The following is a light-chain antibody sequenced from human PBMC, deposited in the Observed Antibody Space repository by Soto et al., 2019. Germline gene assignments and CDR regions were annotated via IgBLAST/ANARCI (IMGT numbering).Light chain of an antibody. V-gene: IGLV2-14*01. CDR3: NSYTSSSTLYV. J-gene: IGLJ1*01. CDR1: SSDGSGYNY. Sequence: QSALTQPASMSGCPGQSITISCTGTSSDGSGYNYVSWYQQHPGKAPKLVIYDVYNRPSGVSNRFSGSKSGNTASLTISGLQADDEADYYCNSYTSSSTLYVFGTGTKLTVL. CDR2: DVY.